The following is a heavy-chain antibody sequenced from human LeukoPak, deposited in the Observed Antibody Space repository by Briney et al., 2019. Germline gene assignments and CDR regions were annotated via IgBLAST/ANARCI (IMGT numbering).Heavy chain of an antibody. CDR3: ARDRSTYDSYFDY. CDR2: IYYSGST. J-gene: IGHJ4*02. CDR1: GGSISSYY. Sequence: SETLSLNCTVSGGSISSYYWSWIRQPPGKGLEWIGYIYYSGSTNYNPSLKSRVSISVDTSKNQFSLRLNSVTAADTAVYYCARDRSTYDSYFDYWGQGTLVTVSS. V-gene: IGHV4-59*01. D-gene: IGHD5-12*01.